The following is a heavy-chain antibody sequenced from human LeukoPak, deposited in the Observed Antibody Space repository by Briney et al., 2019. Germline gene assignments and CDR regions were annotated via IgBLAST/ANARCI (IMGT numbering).Heavy chain of an antibody. CDR3: ARLYSGSYGFDY. Sequence: SETLSLTCTVSGGSISSSSYYWGWIRQPPGKGLEWIGSIYYSGSTYYNPSLKSRVTISVDTSKNQFSLKLSSVTAADTAVYSCARLYSGSYGFDYWGQGTLVTVSS. D-gene: IGHD1-26*01. CDR2: IYYSGST. V-gene: IGHV4-39*01. J-gene: IGHJ4*02. CDR1: GGSISSSSYY.